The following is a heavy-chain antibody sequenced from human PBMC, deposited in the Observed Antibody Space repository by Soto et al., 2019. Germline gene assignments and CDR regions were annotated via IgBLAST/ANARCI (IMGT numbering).Heavy chain of an antibody. D-gene: IGHD2-15*01. J-gene: IGHJ4*02. CDR1: GFTFSSYG. CDR2: ISYDGSNK. CDR3: AKDMNVVVVAALFDY. V-gene: IGHV3-30*18. Sequence: HPGGSLRLSCVASGFTFSSYGMHWVRQAPGKGLEWVAVISYDGSNKYYADSVKGRFTISRDNSKNTLYLQMNSLRAEDTAVYYCAKDMNVVVVAALFDYWGQGTLVTVSS.